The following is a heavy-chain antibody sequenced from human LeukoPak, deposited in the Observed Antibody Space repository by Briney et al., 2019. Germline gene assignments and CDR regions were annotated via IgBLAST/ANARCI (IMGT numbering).Heavy chain of an antibody. J-gene: IGHJ6*02. CDR3: ARQSDPYYHYGLDF. CDR2: VYYTGTT. CDR1: GGSIKNYY. V-gene: IGHV4-59*01. Sequence: SETLSLTCALSGGSIKNYYWSWIRQPLGKGLEWIGYVYYTGTTSYNPSLKSRVTISVETSKNQFSLTLNSVTAADTAVYHCARQSDPYYHYGLDFWGQGATVIVSS.